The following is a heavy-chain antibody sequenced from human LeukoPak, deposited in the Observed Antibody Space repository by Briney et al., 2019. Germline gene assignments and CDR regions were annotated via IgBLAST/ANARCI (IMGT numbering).Heavy chain of an antibody. CDR2: NPSGGST. CDR3: ARDQRPDTAMVTEEDY. D-gene: IGHD5-18*01. Sequence: NPSGGSTSYAQKFQGRVTMTRDTSTSTVYMELSSLKSEDTAVYYCARDQRPDTAMVTEEDYWGQGTLVTVSS. V-gene: IGHV1-46*01. J-gene: IGHJ4*02.